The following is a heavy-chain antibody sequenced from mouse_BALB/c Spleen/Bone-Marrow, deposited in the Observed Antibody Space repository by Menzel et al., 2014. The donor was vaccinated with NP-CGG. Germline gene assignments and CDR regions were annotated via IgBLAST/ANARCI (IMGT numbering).Heavy chain of an antibody. V-gene: IGHV1-61*01. J-gene: IGHJ4*01. Sequence: VKQRPGQGLEWIGMIDPSTSETRLNQKFKDKATLIVDKSSNTAYMQLSSLTSEDSAVYYCARRTLAMDYWGQGTSVTVSS. CDR3: ARRTLAMDY. CDR2: IDPSTSET.